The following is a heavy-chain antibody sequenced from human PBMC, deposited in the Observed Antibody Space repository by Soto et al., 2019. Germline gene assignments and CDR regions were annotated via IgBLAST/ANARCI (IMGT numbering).Heavy chain of an antibody. CDR1: GGTSSSYA. CDR3: ASGGTTVNRRFDF. J-gene: IGHJ4*02. D-gene: IGHD4-4*01. CDR2: IIPILDTT. Sequence: QVQVVQSGAEVKKPGSSVRVSCKSSGGTSSSYAITWMRQAPGQGLEWLGGIIPILDTTDYAQKFQGRVTFTADESTSTVYMELSSLTSEDTAVYYCASGGTTVNRRFDFWGQVTLVTVSS. V-gene: IGHV1-69*01.